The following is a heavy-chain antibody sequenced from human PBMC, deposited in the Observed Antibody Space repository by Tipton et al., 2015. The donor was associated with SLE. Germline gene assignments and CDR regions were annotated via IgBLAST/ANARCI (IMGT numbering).Heavy chain of an antibody. CDR3: ARDNHYFAMDV. Sequence: QSGPEVKKPGASVKVSCKASGYTFSDYYMVWVRQAPGQGLEWMGRINPNNGGTNYAQKFQGRVTMTRDTSISTAYMELSGLTSVDTAVYYCARDNHYFAMDVWGQGTTVTVSS. J-gene: IGHJ6*02. V-gene: IGHV1-2*06. CDR1: GYTFSDYY. CDR2: INPNNGGT.